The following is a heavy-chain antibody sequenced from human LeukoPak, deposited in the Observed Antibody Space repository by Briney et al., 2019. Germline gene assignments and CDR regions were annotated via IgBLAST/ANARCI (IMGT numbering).Heavy chain of an antibody. J-gene: IGHJ3*02. D-gene: IGHD2-15*01. V-gene: IGHV3-30-3*01. CDR2: ISYDGSNK. CDR3: ARDGEAEGYCSGGSCPLPPSGAFDI. Sequence: GRSLRLSCAASGFTFDDYAMHWVRQAPGKGLEWVAVISYDGSNKYYADSVKGRFTISRDNSKNTLYLQMNSLRAEDTAVYYCARDGEAEGYCSGGSCPLPPSGAFDIWGQGTMVTVSS. CDR1: GFTFDDYA.